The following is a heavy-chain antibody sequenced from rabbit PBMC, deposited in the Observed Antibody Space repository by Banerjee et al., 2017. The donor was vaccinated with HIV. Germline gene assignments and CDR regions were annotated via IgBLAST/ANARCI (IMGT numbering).Heavy chain of an antibody. V-gene: IGHV1S40*01. J-gene: IGHJ4*01. CDR3: ARGTYLDYFEL. CDR2: INSSSRNV. CDR1: GFSFSNKYV. Sequence: QSLEESGGDLVKPEGSLTITCTASGFSFSNKYVMCWVRQAPGKGLEWIGWINSSSRNVVSAGWATGRFTISKAATTAVTLQMTSLTAADTATHFCARGTYLDYFELWGQGTLVTVS. D-gene: IGHD8-1*01.